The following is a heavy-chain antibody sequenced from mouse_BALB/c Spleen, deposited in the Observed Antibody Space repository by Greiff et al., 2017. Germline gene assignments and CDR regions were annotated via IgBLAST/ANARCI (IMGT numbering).Heavy chain of an antibody. CDR1: GFSLTSYG. V-gene: IGHV2-2*02. CDR3: ARGDYRYDKAYYYAMDY. D-gene: IGHD2-14*01. CDR2: IWSGGST. J-gene: IGHJ4*01. Sequence: VKLQESGPGLVQPSQSLSITCTVSGFSLTSYGVHWVRQSPGKGLEWLGVIWSGGSTDYNAAFISRLSISKDNSKSQVFFKMNSLQANDTAIYYCARGDYRYDKAYYYAMDYWGQGTSVTVSS.